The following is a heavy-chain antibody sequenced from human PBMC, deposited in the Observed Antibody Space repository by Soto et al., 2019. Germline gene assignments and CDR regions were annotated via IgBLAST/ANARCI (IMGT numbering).Heavy chain of an antibody. D-gene: IGHD1-7*01. J-gene: IGHJ4*02. CDR2: ISYDGINK. Sequence: QVQLVESGGGVVQPGRSLRLSCAASGFTFRSYAMHWVRQAPGKGLEWVAVISYDGINKYYTDSVKGRFTISRDNSKNTLYLQMNSLSAEDTAVYYCARGGGTTPDYWGQGSLVTVSS. CDR3: ARGGGTTPDY. CDR1: GFTFRSYA. V-gene: IGHV3-30-3*01.